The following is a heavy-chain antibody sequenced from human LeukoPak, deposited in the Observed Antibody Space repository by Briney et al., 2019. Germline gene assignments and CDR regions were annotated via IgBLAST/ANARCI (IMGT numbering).Heavy chain of an antibody. CDR2: MNPNSGNT. J-gene: IGHJ1*01. Sequence: GASVKVSCKASGYTFTSYDFNWARQATGQGLEWMGWMNPNSGNTGYAQKFQGRVTMTRDTATSTAYMELSSLSSEDTAVYYCATPGVHYDPSGYYPFQHWGQDTLVTVSS. CDR1: GYTFTSYD. CDR3: ATPGVHYDPSGYYPFQH. V-gene: IGHV1-8*01. D-gene: IGHD3-22*01.